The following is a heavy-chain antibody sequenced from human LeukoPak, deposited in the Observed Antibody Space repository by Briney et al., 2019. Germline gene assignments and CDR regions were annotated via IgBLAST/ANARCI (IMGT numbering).Heavy chain of an antibody. CDR3: AKAASSSWPSYYYGMDV. CDR2: ISWNSRSI. D-gene: IGHD6-13*01. CDR1: GFTFDNYA. J-gene: IGHJ6*02. V-gene: IGHV3-9*01. Sequence: PGGSLRLSCAASGFTFDNYAMHWVRQAPGKGLESVSGISWNSRSIGYADSVRGRFAMSRDNAKNSLYLQMSSLRVDDTAVYYCAKAASSSWPSYYYGMDVWGQGTTVTVSS.